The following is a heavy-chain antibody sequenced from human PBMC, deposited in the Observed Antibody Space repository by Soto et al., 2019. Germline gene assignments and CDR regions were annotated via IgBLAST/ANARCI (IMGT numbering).Heavy chain of an antibody. J-gene: IGHJ4*02. D-gene: IGHD1-7*01. CDR3: ARAPRGNYFYPSYFDY. CDR1: GGSISSYY. V-gene: IGHV4-59*01. Sequence: QVQLQESGPGLVKPSETLSLTCTVSGGSISSYYWSWIRQPPGKELEWIGYIYYSGSTNYNPSLKSRVTISVDTSKNQFSLKLSSVTAADTAVYYCARAPRGNYFYPSYFDYWGQGTLVTVSS. CDR2: IYYSGST.